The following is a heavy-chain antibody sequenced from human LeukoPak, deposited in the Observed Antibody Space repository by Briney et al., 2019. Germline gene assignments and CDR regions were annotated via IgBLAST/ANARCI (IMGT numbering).Heavy chain of an antibody. Sequence: SVNVSCKASGGTFSIYAISWVRQAPGQGLESMGGIIPIFGTANYAQKFQGRVTITADESTSTAYMELSSLRSEDTAVYYCATNRYSYYYYGMDVWGKGTTVTVSS. V-gene: IGHV1-69*13. CDR2: IIPIFGTA. CDR3: ATNRYSYYYYGMDV. D-gene: IGHD5-18*01. J-gene: IGHJ6*04. CDR1: GGTFSIYA.